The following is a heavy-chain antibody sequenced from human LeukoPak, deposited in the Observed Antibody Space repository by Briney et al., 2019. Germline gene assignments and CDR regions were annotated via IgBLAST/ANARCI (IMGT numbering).Heavy chain of an antibody. V-gene: IGHV3-48*03. CDR2: IRSGGSTI. D-gene: IGHD4-23*01. CDR1: GFTFSSYE. Sequence: PGGSLRLSCAASGFTFSSYEMIWVRQAPGKGLEWVSYIRSGGSTIYYADSVKGRFTFSRDNAKNSLYLQMNSLRAEDTAVYYCARDFGRWFLDYWGQGTLVTVSS. CDR3: ARDFGRWFLDY. J-gene: IGHJ4*02.